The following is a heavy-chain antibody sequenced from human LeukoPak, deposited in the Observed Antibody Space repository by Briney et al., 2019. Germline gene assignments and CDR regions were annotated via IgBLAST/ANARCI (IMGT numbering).Heavy chain of an antibody. J-gene: IGHJ3*02. CDR3: ARNLDSYGPHDAFDI. D-gene: IGHD5-18*01. CDR2: IYISGST. CDR1: GDSISSGSYY. V-gene: IGHV4-61*02. Sequence: SETLSLTCTVSGDSISSGSYYWSWIRQPAGKGLEWIGRIYISGSTDYNPSLKSRVTISVDTSKNQFSLKLSSVTAADTAVYYCARNLDSYGPHDAFDIWGQGTMVTVSS.